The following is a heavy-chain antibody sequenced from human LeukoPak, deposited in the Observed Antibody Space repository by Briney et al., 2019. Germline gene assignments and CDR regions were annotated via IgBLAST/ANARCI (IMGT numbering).Heavy chain of an antibody. CDR1: SGSIISNNDY. CDR3: ARGPRKYYYDSSGYLFDY. J-gene: IGHJ4*02. Sequence: SETLSLTCTVSSGSIISNNDYWGWIRQPPGKGLEWIATTHYSGSTYYNPSLKSRVTVSVDTSQNLFSLRLSSLTAADTAVYYCARGPRKYYYDSSGYLFDYWGQGTLVTVSS. CDR2: THYSGST. V-gene: IGHV4-39*07. D-gene: IGHD3-22*01.